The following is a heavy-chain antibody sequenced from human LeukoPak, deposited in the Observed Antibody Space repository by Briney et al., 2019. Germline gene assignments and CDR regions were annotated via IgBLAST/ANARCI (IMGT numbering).Heavy chain of an antibody. Sequence: ASLKVSCKASGYTFTGYYMHWVRQAPGQGLEWMGWINPNSGGTNYAQKFQGRVTMTRDTSISTAYMELSRLRSEDTAVYYCARGGINYYYMEVWGKGTTVTVSS. V-gene: IGHV1-2*02. J-gene: IGHJ6*03. CDR2: INPNSGGT. CDR3: ARGGINYYYMEV. D-gene: IGHD2-15*01. CDR1: GYTFTGYY.